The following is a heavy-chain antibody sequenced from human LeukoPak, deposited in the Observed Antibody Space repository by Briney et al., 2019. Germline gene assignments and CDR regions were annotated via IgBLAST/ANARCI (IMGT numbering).Heavy chain of an antibody. V-gene: IGHV3-9*01. D-gene: IGHD6-13*01. Sequence: PGRSLRLCCAASGFTFDDYAMHWVRQAAGKGLEWVSGISWNSGSIGYADSVKGRFTISRDNAKNSLYLQMNSLRAEDTALYYCAKDAYSSSWPYYYYYYGMDVWGQGTTVTVSS. CDR3: AKDAYSSSWPYYYYYYGMDV. CDR2: ISWNSGSI. J-gene: IGHJ6*02. CDR1: GFTFDDYA.